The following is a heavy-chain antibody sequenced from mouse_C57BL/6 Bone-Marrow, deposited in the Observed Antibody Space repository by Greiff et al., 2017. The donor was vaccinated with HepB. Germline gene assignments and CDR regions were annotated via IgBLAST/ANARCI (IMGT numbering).Heavy chain of an antibody. CDR2: INPNYGTT. CDR3: ARGEILLSPTNY. J-gene: IGHJ4*01. V-gene: IGHV1-39*01. CDR1: GYSFTDYN. D-gene: IGHD1-1*01. Sequence: EVKLMESGPELVKPGASVKISCKASGYSFTDYNMNWVKQSNGKSLEWIGVINPNYGTTSYNQKFKGKATLTVDQSSSTAYMQLNSLTSEDSAVYYCARGEILLSPTNYWGQGTSVTVSS.